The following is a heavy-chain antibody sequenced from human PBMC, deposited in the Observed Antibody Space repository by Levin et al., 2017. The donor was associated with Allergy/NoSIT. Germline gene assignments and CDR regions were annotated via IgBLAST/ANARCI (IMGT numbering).Heavy chain of an antibody. V-gene: IGHV3-30*18. Sequence: GGSLRLSCAASGFTFSSYGMHWVRQAPGKGLEWVAVISYDGSNKYYADSVKGRFTISRDNSKNTLYLQMNSLRAEDTAVYYCAKDSGSYYGSGSVLDYYYDYYMDVWGKGTTVTVSS. CDR3: AKDSGSYYGSGSVLDYYYDYYMDV. CDR1: GFTFSSYG. D-gene: IGHD3-10*01. J-gene: IGHJ6*03. CDR2: ISYDGSNK.